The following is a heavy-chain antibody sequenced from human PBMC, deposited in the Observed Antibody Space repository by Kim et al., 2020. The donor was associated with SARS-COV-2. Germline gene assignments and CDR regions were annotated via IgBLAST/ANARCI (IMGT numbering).Heavy chain of an antibody. J-gene: IGHJ6*02. CDR1: GYSFTSYW. D-gene: IGHD1-7*01. V-gene: IGHV5-51*01. CDR3: SRHENLYYGMDV. CDR2: IYPGDYDT. Sequence: GESLKISCKGSGYSFTSYWIGWVRQMPGKGLEWVGIIYPGDYDTRYSPSFQGQVTTSASQSISTAYLQWVSLKASDTALYYCSRHENLYYGMDVWGQGTTVTVSS.